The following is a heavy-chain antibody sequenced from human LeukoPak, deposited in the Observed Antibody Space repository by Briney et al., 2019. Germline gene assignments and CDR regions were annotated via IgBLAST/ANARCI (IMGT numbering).Heavy chain of an antibody. D-gene: IGHD3-22*01. Sequence: GGSLRLSCAASGFTFSDYYMSWIRQAPGKGLEWVSAISGSGGSTYYADSVKGRSTISRDNSKNTLYLQMNSLRAEDTAVYYCAKDWRYYDSSGSPDYWGQGTLVTVSS. CDR1: GFTFSDYY. CDR2: ISGSGGST. V-gene: IGHV3-23*01. CDR3: AKDWRYYDSSGSPDY. J-gene: IGHJ4*02.